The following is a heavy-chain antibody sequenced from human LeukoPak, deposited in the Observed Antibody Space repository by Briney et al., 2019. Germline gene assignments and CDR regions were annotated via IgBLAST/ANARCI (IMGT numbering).Heavy chain of an antibody. CDR1: GFTFSSYG. Sequence: GGSLRLSCAASGFTFSSYGMHCVRQAPGKGLEWVAFIRNDESNKYYADSVKGRFTISRDNSKNTLYLQMNSLRAEDTAVYYCAKAPGSGNEVYYCYYMDVWGKGTTVTVSS. CDR3: AKAPGSGNEVYYCYYMDV. J-gene: IGHJ6*03. D-gene: IGHD3-10*01. V-gene: IGHV3-30*02. CDR2: IRNDESNK.